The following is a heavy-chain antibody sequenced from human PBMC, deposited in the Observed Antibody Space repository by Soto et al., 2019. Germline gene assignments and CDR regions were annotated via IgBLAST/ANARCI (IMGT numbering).Heavy chain of an antibody. J-gene: IGHJ6*02. CDR3: AKDVLPCLEVHYGRLGMDV. D-gene: IGHD3-3*02. CDR1: GYTFSDYG. V-gene: IGHV1-18*01. Sequence: QVQLVQSGTEVKQPGASVKVSCKASGYTFSDYGINWVRQAPGQGPEWMGWISTYNGNTYYAQKIQGRVTMTTDTPTSTAYMELRSLRSDDSAVYYCAKDVLPCLEVHYGRLGMDVWGQGTTVTVSS. CDR2: ISTYNGNT.